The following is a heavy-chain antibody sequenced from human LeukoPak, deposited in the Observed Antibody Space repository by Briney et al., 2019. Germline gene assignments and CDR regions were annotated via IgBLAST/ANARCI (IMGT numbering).Heavy chain of an antibody. CDR2: IYYSGST. Sequence: SETLSLTCTVSGGSISSYYWSWIRQPPGKGLEWIGYIYYSGSTNYNPSLKSRVTISVDTSKNQFSLKLSSVTAADTAVYYCARGGMGTLYYYYYMDVWGKGTTVTVSS. CDR1: GGSISSYY. CDR3: ARGGMGTLYYYYYMDV. V-gene: IGHV4-59*01. D-gene: IGHD7-27*01. J-gene: IGHJ6*03.